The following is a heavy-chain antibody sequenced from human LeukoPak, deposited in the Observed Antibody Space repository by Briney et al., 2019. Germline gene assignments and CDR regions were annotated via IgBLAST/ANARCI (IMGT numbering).Heavy chain of an antibody. V-gene: IGHV3-48*03. J-gene: IGHJ4*02. D-gene: IGHD3-3*01. CDR1: GFTFSSYE. CDR2: ISSSGSTI. CDR3: ARDIPNYDFWSGYFDY. Sequence: PGGSLRLSCAASGFTFSSYEMNWVRQAPGKGLEWVSYISSSGSTIYYADSVKGRFTISRDNAKNSLYLQMNSLRAEDTAVYYCARDIPNYDFWSGYFDYWGQGTLVTVSS.